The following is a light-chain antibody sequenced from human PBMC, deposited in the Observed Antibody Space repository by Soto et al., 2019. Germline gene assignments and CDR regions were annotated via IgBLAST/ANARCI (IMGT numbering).Light chain of an antibody. V-gene: IGLV2-23*01. CDR1: SSDVGSYNL. J-gene: IGLJ1*01. Sequence: QSLLTQPASVSGSPGQSITISCTGTSSDVGSYNLVSWYQQHPGKAPKLMIYEGSKRPSGVSNRFSGSKSGNTASLTISGLQAEDEADYYCCSYAGSYVFGTGTKVPVL. CDR2: EGS. CDR3: CSYAGSYV.